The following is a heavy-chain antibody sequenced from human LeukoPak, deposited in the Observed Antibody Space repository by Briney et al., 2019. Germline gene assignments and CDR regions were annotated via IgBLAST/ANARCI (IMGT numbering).Heavy chain of an antibody. CDR2: IDPSDSYT. J-gene: IGHJ4*02. Sequence: GESLKISCKGFGYSFTSYWISWVRQMPGKGLEWMGRIDPSDSYTNYSPSFQGHVTILADKSISTAYLQWSSLKASDTAMYYCASYSSGWYGGFDYWGQGTLVTVSS. CDR3: ASYSSGWYGGFDY. CDR1: GYSFTSYW. V-gene: IGHV5-10-1*01. D-gene: IGHD6-19*01.